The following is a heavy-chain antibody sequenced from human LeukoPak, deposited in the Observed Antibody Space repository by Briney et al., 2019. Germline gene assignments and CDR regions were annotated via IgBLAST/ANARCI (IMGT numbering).Heavy chain of an antibody. Sequence: PGGSLRLSCAASGFTFSSYWMSWARQAPGKGLEWVANIKQDGSEKYYVDSVKGRFTISRDNAKNSLYLQMNSLRAEDTAVYYCARVGISYYMDVWGKGTTVTVSS. J-gene: IGHJ6*03. CDR3: ARVGISYYMDV. CDR2: IKQDGSEK. CDR1: GFTFSSYW. D-gene: IGHD3-10*01. V-gene: IGHV3-7*01.